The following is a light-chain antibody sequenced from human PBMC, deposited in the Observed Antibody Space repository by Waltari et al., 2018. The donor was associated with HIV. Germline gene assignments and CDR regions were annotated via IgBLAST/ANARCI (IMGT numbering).Light chain of an antibody. CDR2: GDS. V-gene: IGLV1-40*01. J-gene: IGLJ2*01. Sequence: QLLLTQPPSVSGSPGQRVTIPCPGNDSNIGARYDVHWYQQIPGRAPKLLIYGDSIRPSGVPDRISGSKSGTSASLTIAGLQDADESDLYCQSYDSGLSLLVFGGGTRLTVL. CDR3: QSYDSGLSLLV. CDR1: DSNIGARYD.